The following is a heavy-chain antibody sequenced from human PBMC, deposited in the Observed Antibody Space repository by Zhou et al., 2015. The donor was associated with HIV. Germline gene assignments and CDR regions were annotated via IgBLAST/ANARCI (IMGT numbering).Heavy chain of an antibody. D-gene: IGHD3-22*01. CDR3: ARAAGVVVISGYGMGR. V-gene: IGHV1-69*01. CDR2: IIPIFGTA. Sequence: QVQLVQSGAEVKKPGSSVKVSCKASGGTFSSYAISWVRQAPGQGLEWMGGIIPIFGTANYAQKFQGRVTITADESTSTAYMELSSLRSEDTAVYYCARAAGVVVISGYGMGRLGAKGTTVTGLL. J-gene: IGHJ6*01. CDR1: GGTFSSYA.